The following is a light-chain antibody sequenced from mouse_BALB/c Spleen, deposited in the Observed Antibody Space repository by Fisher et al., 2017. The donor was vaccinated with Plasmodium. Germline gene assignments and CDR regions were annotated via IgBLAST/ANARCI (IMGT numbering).Light chain of an antibody. Sequence: DIVMTQTPLTLSVTIGQPASISCKPSQSLLDSDGKTYLNWLLQRPGQSPKRLISLVSELDSGVPDRFTGSGSGTDFTLKITRVEAEDLGVYYCWQSTHFPFTFGSGTKLEI. J-gene: IGKJ4*01. CDR3: WQSTHFPFT. CDR1: QSLLDSDGKTY. V-gene: IGKV1-135*01. CDR2: LVS.